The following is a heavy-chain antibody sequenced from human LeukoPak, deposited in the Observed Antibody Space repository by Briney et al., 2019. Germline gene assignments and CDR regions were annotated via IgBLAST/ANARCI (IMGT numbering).Heavy chain of an antibody. CDR2: INSDGSST. V-gene: IGHV3-74*01. CDR1: GFTFSGYS. D-gene: IGHD1-26*01. CDR3: VRDLGGRSGH. J-gene: IGHJ4*02. Sequence: GGSLRLSCAASGFTFSGYSMNWVRQAPGKGLVWVSRINSDGSSTSYADSVKGRFTISRDNAKNTLYLQMNSLTAEDTAVYYCVRDLGGRSGHWGQGTLVTVSS.